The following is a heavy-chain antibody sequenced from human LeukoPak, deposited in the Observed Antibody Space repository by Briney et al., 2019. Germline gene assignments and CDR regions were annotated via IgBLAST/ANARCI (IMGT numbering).Heavy chain of an antibody. J-gene: IGHJ4*01. V-gene: IGHV4-59*08. D-gene: IGHD5-12*01. CDR2: IYYTGST. CDR3: ARHGSSGHDPLT. Sequence: SETLSLTCTDSGDSIRGYYWKSIRRPPGKGLEWIGYIYYTGSTSYNPSLKSRVTISLDTSKSQFSLRLTSVTATDPAVYYCARHGSSGHDPLTWGQGTLVTVSS. CDR1: GDSIRGYY.